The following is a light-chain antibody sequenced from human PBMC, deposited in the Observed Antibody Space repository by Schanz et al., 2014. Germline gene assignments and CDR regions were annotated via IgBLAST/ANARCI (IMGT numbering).Light chain of an antibody. J-gene: IGKJ3*01. V-gene: IGKV3-20*01. Sequence: EIVLTQSPGTLSLSPGERATLSCRASQSVRSNLAWYQQKPGQAPRLLIYDASSRATGIPDRFSGSGSGTVFTLTISRLEPEDFAVYYCHQYGISPFTFGPGTKVDIK. CDR1: QSVRSN. CDR3: HQYGISPFT. CDR2: DAS.